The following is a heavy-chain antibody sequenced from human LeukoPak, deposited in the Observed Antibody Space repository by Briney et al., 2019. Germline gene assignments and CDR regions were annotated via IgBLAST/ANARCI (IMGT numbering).Heavy chain of an antibody. CDR2: ISYDGGNK. Sequence: GGSLRLSCAASGFTFSSYAIHWVRQAPGKGLEWVAAISYDGGNKYYADSVKGRFTISRDNSKNTLYLQMGSLRGDDTALYYCAKVLGYCSGGNCYIVDYWGQGTLVTVSS. CDR3: AKVLGYCSGGNCYIVDY. CDR1: GFTFSSYA. D-gene: IGHD2-15*01. V-gene: IGHV3-30*04. J-gene: IGHJ4*02.